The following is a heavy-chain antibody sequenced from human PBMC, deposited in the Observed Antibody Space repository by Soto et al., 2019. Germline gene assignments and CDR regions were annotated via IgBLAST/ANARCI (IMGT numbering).Heavy chain of an antibody. CDR3: ARREGYCSGGSCYNAFDI. CDR1: GGSISSSSYY. Sequence: SETLSLTCTVSGGSISSSSYYWGWIRQPPGKGLEWIGSIYYSGSTYYNPSLKSRVTISVDTSKNQFSLKLSSVTAADTAVYYCARREGYCSGGSCYNAFDIWGQGTMVTVSS. D-gene: IGHD2-15*01. CDR2: IYYSGST. V-gene: IGHV4-39*01. J-gene: IGHJ3*02.